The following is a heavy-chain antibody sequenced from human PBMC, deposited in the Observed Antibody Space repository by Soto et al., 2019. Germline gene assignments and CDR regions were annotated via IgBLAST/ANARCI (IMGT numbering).Heavy chain of an antibody. J-gene: IGHJ3*02. CDR1: GASISSRNW. CDR3: ANGYDAFDI. V-gene: IGHV4-4*02. D-gene: IGHD6-25*01. CDR2: IYYSGST. Sequence: SETLSLTCAVSGASISSRNWWSWVRQSPGRGLEWIGYIYYSGSTYYNPSLKSRVTISVDTSKNQFSLKLSSVTAADTAVYYCANGYDAFDIWGQGTMVTVSS.